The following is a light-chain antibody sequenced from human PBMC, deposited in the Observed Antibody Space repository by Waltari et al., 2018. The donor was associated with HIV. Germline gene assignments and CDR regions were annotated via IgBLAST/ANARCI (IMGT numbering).Light chain of an antibody. J-gene: IGLJ2*01. CDR3: VVWDDNLRGVV. CDR1: TSNLGTTY. CDR2: RNN. Sequence: SVLPQPPSASGTPGQRVTIPCSASTSNLGTTYVFWYQHLPGTAPKLLIHRNNQRPSGVPDRFSGSTSGTSASLAISGLRSDDEADYYCVVWDDNLRGVVFGGGTKVAVL. V-gene: IGLV1-47*01.